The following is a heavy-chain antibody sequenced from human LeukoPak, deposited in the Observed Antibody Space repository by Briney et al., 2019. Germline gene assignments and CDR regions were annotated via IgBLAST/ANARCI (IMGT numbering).Heavy chain of an antibody. Sequence: GGSLRLSCAASGFTFNSYALHWLRQAPGKGLEWVAVISYDGDNQYYSESVKGRFTISRDNSKNTLYLQMNSLRAEDTAVYYCARGLIVVVPAAIPGGWFDPWGQGTLVTVSS. CDR2: ISYDGDNQ. CDR1: GFTFNSYA. D-gene: IGHD2-2*02. V-gene: IGHV3-30*04. J-gene: IGHJ5*02. CDR3: ARGLIVVVPAAIPGGWFDP.